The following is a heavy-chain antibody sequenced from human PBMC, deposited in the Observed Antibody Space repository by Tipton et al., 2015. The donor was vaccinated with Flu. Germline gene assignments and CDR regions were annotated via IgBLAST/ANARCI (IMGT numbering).Heavy chain of an antibody. CDR3: ARDGGYGDYAGWFDP. CDR2: IYLSGSI. V-gene: IGHV4-38-2*02. Sequence: TLSLTCTVSGYSISSGYYWGWIRQPPGKGLEWIGSIYLSGSIYYNPSLKSRVTISVDTSKNQFSLKLSSVTAADTAVFYCARDGGYGDYAGWFDPWGQGTLVTVSS. D-gene: IGHD4-17*01. CDR1: GYSISSGYY. J-gene: IGHJ5*02.